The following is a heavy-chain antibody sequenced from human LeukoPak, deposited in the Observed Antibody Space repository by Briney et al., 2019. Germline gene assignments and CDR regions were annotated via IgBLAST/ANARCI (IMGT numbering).Heavy chain of an antibody. CDR2: INHSGST. CDR1: GGSFSGYY. V-gene: IGHV4-34*01. D-gene: IGHD2-15*01. Sequence: SETLSITCAVYGGSFSGYYWSWIRQPPGKGLEWIGEINHSGSTNYNPSLKSRVTISVDTSKNQFSLKLSSVTAADTAVYYCARGRPRSYCSGGSCYFDYWGQGTLVTVSS. J-gene: IGHJ4*02. CDR3: ARGRPRSYCSGGSCYFDY.